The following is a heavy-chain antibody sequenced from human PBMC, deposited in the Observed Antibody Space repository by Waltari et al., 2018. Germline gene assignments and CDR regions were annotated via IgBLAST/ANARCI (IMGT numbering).Heavy chain of an antibody. CDR1: GFTFSMHG. CDR3: ARAREMGDY. V-gene: IGHV3-48*02. Sequence: EVQLVESGGGLVHPGGSLRLSCAASGFTFSMHGMNWVRQAPGKGLEWLSYICSSSGSIYYADSVKGRFTISRDNAKNSLYLQMNSLRDEDTAVYYCARAREMGDYWGQGTLVNVSS. J-gene: IGHJ4*02. CDR2: ICSSSGSI. D-gene: IGHD1-26*01.